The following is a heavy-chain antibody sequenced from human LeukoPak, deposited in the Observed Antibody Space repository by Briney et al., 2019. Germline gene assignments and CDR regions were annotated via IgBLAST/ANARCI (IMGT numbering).Heavy chain of an antibody. CDR3: ARDAEGIDAFDI. Sequence: GGSLRLSCAASGFTFSSYSMNWVRQAPGKGLKWVSYISSDSRTIYYADSVKGRFTISRDNAKNSLYLQMNSLRAEDTAVYYCARDAEGIDAFDIWGQGTMVTVSS. CDR1: GFTFSSYS. J-gene: IGHJ3*02. V-gene: IGHV3-48*01. CDR2: ISSDSRTI.